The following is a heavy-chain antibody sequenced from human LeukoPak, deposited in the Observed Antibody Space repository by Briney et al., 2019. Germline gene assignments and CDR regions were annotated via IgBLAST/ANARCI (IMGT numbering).Heavy chain of an antibody. J-gene: IGHJ6*02. D-gene: IGHD2-2*01. CDR3: AKGHWDIVVVPAATYYYYGMDV. CDR1: GFTFSSYG. CDR2: ISGSGGST. Sequence: GGSLRLSCAASGFTFSSYGMHWVRQAPGKGLEWVSAISGSGGSTYYADSVKGRFTISRDNSKNTLYLQMNSLRAEDTAVYYCAKGHWDIVVVPAATYYYYGMDVWGQGTTVTVSS. V-gene: IGHV3-23*01.